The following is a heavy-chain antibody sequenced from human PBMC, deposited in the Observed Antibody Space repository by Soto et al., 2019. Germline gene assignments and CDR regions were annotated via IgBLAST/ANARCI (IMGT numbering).Heavy chain of an antibody. CDR3: AKVDYGGNSGYYYYGMDV. CDR2: IYPGDSDT. Sequence: GESLKISCKGSGYSFTSYLIGWVRQMPGKGLEWMGIIYPGDSDTRHSTSFQGQVTISADKSISTAYLQWSSLKASDTAMYYCAKVDYGGNSGYYYYGMDVWGQGTTVTVSS. V-gene: IGHV5-51*01. J-gene: IGHJ6*02. CDR1: GYSFTSYL. D-gene: IGHD4-17*01.